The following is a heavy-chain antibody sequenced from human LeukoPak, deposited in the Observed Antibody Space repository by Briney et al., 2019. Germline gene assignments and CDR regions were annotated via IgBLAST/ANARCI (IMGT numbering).Heavy chain of an antibody. CDR1: GFTFSSCW. D-gene: IGHD3-10*01. CDR3: TRDSQGSGTYSTDH. CDR2: MNQDGSRK. V-gene: IGHV3-7*01. J-gene: IGHJ4*02. Sequence: GGSLRLSCVASGFTFSSCWMSWVRQGPGKGPEWVANMNQDGSRKYYVDSVKGRVTISRDNAKNSLFLQMNGLRDEDTAVYYCTRDSQGSGTYSTDHWGQGTLVTVSS.